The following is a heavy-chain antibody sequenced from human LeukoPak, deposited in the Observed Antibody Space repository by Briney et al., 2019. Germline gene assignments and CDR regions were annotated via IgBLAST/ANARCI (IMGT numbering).Heavy chain of an antibody. V-gene: IGHV4-38-2*01. CDR3: SRRGYGGFDP. J-gene: IGHJ5*02. Sequence: KTSETLSLTCAASGYSISCGYYWGWIRQPPGKGLEWLGSIYHSGSTYYNPSLKSRVPISVDTSKNQFSLNLSSVTAAAPAPYYCSRRGYGGFDPSVDGTLVSASS. D-gene: IGHD4-17*01. CDR1: GYSISCGYY. CDR2: IYHSGST.